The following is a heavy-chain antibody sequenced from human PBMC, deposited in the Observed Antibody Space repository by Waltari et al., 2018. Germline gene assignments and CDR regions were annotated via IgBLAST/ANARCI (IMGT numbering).Heavy chain of an antibody. Sequence: QVQLVESGGGVVQPGRSLRLSCAASGFTFSSYGMHWVRQAPGKGLEWVAVIWYDGSNKYYADSVKGRFTISRDNSKNTLYLQMNSLRAEDTAVYYCARGGRGYCSGGSCYLFDYWGQGTLVTVSS. V-gene: IGHV3-33*01. CDR1: GFTFSSYG. CDR2: IWYDGSNK. CDR3: ARGGRGYCSGGSCYLFDY. J-gene: IGHJ4*02. D-gene: IGHD2-15*01.